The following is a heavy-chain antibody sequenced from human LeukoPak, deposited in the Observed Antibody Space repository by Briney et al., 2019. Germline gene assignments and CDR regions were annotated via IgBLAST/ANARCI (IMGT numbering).Heavy chain of an antibody. D-gene: IGHD3-10*01. CDR2: MWHDGSNR. V-gene: IGHV3-33*01. Sequence: GRSLRLSCAASGFPFSSYGMHWVRHAPGKGLEWVAVMWHDGSNRYYADSVKGRFTISRDNSKNTLYLEMNSLRAEDTAVYYCVGLGTNYYGLRWGQGTLVTVSS. CDR3: VGLGTNYYGLR. J-gene: IGHJ4*02. CDR1: GFPFSSYG.